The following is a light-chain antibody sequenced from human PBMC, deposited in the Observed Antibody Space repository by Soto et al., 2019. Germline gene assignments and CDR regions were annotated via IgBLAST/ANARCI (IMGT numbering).Light chain of an antibody. J-gene: IGKJ1*01. Sequence: IHMTQSPSTLSASVLDRVTISCRASQNIDSWLAWYQQKTGKAPKVLIYDASSVEMGVPSRFSGKGSGTEFTLTITSLQTDDFATYYCQQYKSYPRTFGQGTKVDIK. V-gene: IGKV1-5*01. CDR3: QQYKSYPRT. CDR1: QNIDSW. CDR2: DAS.